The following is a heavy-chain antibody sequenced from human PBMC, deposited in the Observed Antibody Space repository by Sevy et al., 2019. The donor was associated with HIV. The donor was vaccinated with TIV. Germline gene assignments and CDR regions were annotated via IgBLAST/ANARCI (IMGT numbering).Heavy chain of an antibody. CDR1: GFTFSSYA. CDR3: AKDWEITGTRFDP. D-gene: IGHD1-7*01. Sequence: GGSPRLSCAASGFTFSSYAMSWVRQAPGKGLEWVSAISGSGGSTYYADSVKGRFTISRDNSKNTRYLQMNSLRAEDTAVYYCAKDWEITGTRFDPWGQGTLVTVSS. J-gene: IGHJ5*02. CDR2: ISGSGGST. V-gene: IGHV3-23*01.